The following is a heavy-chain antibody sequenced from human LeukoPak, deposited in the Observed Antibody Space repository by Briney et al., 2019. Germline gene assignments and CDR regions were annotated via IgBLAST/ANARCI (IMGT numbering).Heavy chain of an antibody. Sequence: GASLKISCKGSGSIFTSYWIGWVRQLPGKGLEWMGIIYPGDSDTRYSPSFQGQVTISADKSIGTAYLQWSSLKASDTAMYYCARHGDLGYYDSSGYWGKWGQGTLVTVSS. D-gene: IGHD3-22*01. J-gene: IGHJ4*02. CDR3: ARHGDLGYYDSSGYWGK. CDR2: IYPGDSDT. CDR1: GSIFTSYW. V-gene: IGHV5-51*01.